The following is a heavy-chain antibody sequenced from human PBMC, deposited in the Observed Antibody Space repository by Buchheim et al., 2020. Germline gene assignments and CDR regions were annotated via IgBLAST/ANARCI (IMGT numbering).Heavy chain of an antibody. J-gene: IGHJ6*02. V-gene: IGHV3-30*18. D-gene: IGHD2-2*01. CDR2: ISYDGSNK. CDR1: GFTFSSYG. CDR3: AKDQGPAAKSGMDV. Sequence: QVQLVESGGGVVQPGRSLRLSCAASGFTFSSYGMHWVRQAPGKGLEWVAVISYDGSNKYYADSVKGRFTISRDNSKNTLYLQMSSLRAEDTAVYYCAKDQGPAAKSGMDVWGQGTT.